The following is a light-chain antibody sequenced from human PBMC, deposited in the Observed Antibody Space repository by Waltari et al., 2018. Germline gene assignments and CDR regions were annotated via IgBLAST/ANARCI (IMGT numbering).Light chain of an antibody. CDR3: SSYAGSNNV. J-gene: IGLJ1*01. V-gene: IGLV2-8*01. Sequence: QSALTQPPSASGSPGQSVAISCTGTSSDVGGYNYVSWYPQHPGKAPKLLIDEVTKRPSGVPERFSGSESGNTASLTVSGLQAEDEADYYCSSYAGSNNVFGTGTKVTVL. CDR1: SSDVGGYNY. CDR2: EVT.